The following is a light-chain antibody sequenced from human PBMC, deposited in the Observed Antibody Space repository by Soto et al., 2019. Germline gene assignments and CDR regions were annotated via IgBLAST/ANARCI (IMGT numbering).Light chain of an antibody. Sequence: EIVLTQSPGTLSLSPGERPTLSCRASQSVSNSLLAWYQQKPGQAPRLLIYDASTRATGIPDRFSGSGSGTDFTLTISRLEPEDFALYYCQQYDSSPQAFGQGTRLEIK. CDR1: QSVSNSL. J-gene: IGKJ5*01. CDR2: DAS. V-gene: IGKV3-20*01. CDR3: QQYDSSPQA.